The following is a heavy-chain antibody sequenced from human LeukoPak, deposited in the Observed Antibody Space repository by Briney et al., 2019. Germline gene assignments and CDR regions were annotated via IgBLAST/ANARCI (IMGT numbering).Heavy chain of an antibody. Sequence: PGGSLRLSCAASGFTFSSYSMNWVRQAPGKGLEWLIYISRSGSPIYYADSVKGRFTISRDNAKNSMYLQMNSLRAEDTAVYYCARRNYDSSGYGEDGFDIWGQGTMVTVSS. J-gene: IGHJ3*02. CDR2: ISRSGSPI. CDR3: ARRNYDSSGYGEDGFDI. V-gene: IGHV3-48*04. D-gene: IGHD3-22*01. CDR1: GFTFSSYS.